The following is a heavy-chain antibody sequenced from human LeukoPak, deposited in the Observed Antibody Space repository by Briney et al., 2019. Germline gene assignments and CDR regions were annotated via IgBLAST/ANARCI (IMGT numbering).Heavy chain of an antibody. CDR2: IYYSGST. V-gene: IGHV4-39*01. Sequence: SETLSLTCTVSGGSISSSSYYWGWIRQPPGKGLEWIGSIYYSGSTYYNPSLKSRVTISVDTSKNQFSLKLSSVTAADTAVYYCARHELGTNAFDIWGQGTMVTVSS. CDR1: GGSISSSSYY. J-gene: IGHJ3*02. CDR3: ARHELGTNAFDI. D-gene: IGHD7-27*01.